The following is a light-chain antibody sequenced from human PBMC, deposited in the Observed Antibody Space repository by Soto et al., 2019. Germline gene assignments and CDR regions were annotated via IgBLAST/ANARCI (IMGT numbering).Light chain of an antibody. V-gene: IGKV1-12*01. J-gene: IGKJ5*01. CDR2: GAS. CDR3: QQANSFPLT. Sequence: DIQMTQSPSFVSASVGDRVIITCRASRGISRWLAWYQQRPGKAPELLIYGASSLQSGVPSRFSGSGSGTDFTLTISSLQPEDFATYYCQQANSFPLTFGQGTRLEIK. CDR1: RGISRW.